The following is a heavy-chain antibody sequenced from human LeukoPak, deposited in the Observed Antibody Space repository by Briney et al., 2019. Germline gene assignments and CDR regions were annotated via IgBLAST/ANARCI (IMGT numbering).Heavy chain of an antibody. CDR3: VKEEVSADFDY. Sequence: GGSLRLSCAASGFTFSSYGMHWVRQAPGKGLEWVAVISYDGSNKYYADSVKGRFTISRDNSKNTLYLQMNSLRAEDTAVYYCVKEEVSADFDYWGQGTLVTVSS. D-gene: IGHD1-14*01. CDR1: GFTFSSYG. CDR2: ISYDGSNK. J-gene: IGHJ4*02. V-gene: IGHV3-30*18.